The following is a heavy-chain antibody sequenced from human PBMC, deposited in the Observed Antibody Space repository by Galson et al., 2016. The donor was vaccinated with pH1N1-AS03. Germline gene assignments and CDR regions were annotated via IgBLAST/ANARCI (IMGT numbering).Heavy chain of an antibody. J-gene: IGHJ4*02. CDR1: GFTVTRND. V-gene: IGHV3-48*03. D-gene: IGHD1-1*01. CDR2: ISSSGSTI. CDR3: ATSGVQDY. Sequence: SLRLSCAASGFTVTRNDMHWVRQATGKGLEWVSHISSSGSTIYYADSVKGRFTISRDNAKNSLYLQMNSLRAEDTAVYYCATSGVQDYWGQGTLVTVSS.